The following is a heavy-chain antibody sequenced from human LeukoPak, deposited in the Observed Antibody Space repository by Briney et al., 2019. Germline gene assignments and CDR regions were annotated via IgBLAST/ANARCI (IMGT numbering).Heavy chain of an antibody. CDR1: GFTFSGSA. J-gene: IGHJ6*03. V-gene: IGHV3-73*01. CDR2: IRSKANSYAT. D-gene: IGHD2-15*01. CDR3: TSRGSWGYMDV. Sequence: GGSLRLSCAASGFTFSGSAMHWVRQASGKGLEWVGRIRSKANSYATAYAASVKGRFTISRDDSKNTAYLQMNSLKTEDTAVYYCTSRGSWGYMDVWGKGTTVTVPS.